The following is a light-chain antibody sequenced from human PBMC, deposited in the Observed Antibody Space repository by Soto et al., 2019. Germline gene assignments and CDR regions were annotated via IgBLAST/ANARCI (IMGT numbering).Light chain of an antibody. Sequence: AIRMTQSPSSLSASTGDRVTITCRASQGISSYLAWYQQKPGKAPKLLIYAASTLQSGVQSRFSGSGSGTDFTLTISCLQSEDFATYYCKQYYSYPLTFGQGTRLEIK. CDR3: KQYYSYPLT. CDR1: QGISSY. V-gene: IGKV1-8*01. CDR2: AAS. J-gene: IGKJ5*01.